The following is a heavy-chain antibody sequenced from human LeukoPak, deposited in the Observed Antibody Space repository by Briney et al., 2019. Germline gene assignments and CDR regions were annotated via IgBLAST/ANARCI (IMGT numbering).Heavy chain of an antibody. J-gene: IGHJ4*02. CDR1: GGSFSTYY. V-gene: IGHV4-59*01. CDR2: FYYSGST. CDR3: ARGQGGNYYLSYFDY. D-gene: IGHD1-26*01. Sequence: SETLSLTCTVTGGSFSTYYWSWIRQPPGKGLEWIGHFYYSGSTNYNPSLKSRVTLSVDTSRNQFSLKLTSVTAADTAVYYCARGQGGNYYLSYFDYWGQGALVTVSS.